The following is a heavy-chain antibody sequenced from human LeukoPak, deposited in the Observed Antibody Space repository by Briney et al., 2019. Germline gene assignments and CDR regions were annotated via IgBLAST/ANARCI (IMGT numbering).Heavy chain of an antibody. J-gene: IGHJ4*02. CDR2: IKSKTDGGTT. CDR3: TTDNWDPAMVRSY. V-gene: IGHV3-15*07. CDR1: GFTFSNAW. D-gene: IGHD5-18*01. Sequence: PGGSLRLSCAASGFTFSNAWMNWVRQAPGKGLEWVGRIKSKTDGGTTDYAAPVKGRFTISRDDSKNTLYLQMNSLKTEDTAVYCCTTDNWDPAMVRSYWGQGTLVTVSS.